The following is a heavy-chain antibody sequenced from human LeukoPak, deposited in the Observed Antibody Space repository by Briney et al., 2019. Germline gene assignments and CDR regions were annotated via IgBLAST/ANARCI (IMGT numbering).Heavy chain of an antibody. Sequence: GGSLRLSCAASGFTFSSYGMHWVRQAPGRGLEWVAGMSYDGSNTYYADSVKGRFTISRDNSKNTVYLQMNSLRAEDTAVYYCAKGCGSGFYYFDDWGQGTLATVSS. CDR2: MSYDGSNT. CDR3: AKGCGSGFYYFDD. CDR1: GFTFSSYG. V-gene: IGHV3-30*18. D-gene: IGHD6-19*01. J-gene: IGHJ4*02.